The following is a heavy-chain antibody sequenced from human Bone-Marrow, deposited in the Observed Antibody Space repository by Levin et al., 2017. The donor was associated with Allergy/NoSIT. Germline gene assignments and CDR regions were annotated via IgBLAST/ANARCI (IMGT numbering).Heavy chain of an antibody. V-gene: IGHV1-69*06. D-gene: IGHD4-11*01. CDR3: ARDLWAYSRFEYFQH. CDR2: IIPIFGTA. Sequence: GASVKVSCKASGGTFSSYAISWVRQAPGQGLEWMGGIIPIFGTANYAQKFQGRVTITADKSTSTAYMELSSLRSEDTAVYYCARDLWAYSRFEYFQHWGQGTLVTVSS. CDR1: GGTFSSYA. J-gene: IGHJ1*01.